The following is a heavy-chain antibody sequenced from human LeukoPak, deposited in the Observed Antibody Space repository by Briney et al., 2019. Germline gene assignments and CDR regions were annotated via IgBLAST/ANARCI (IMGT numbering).Heavy chain of an antibody. V-gene: IGHV3-23*01. J-gene: IGHJ6*03. Sequence: GGSLRLSSAASGFTFSTYAMSWVPQAPGKGLEWFSAISGSGGSTYYADSVKGRFTISRDNSKNTLYLQMNSLRAEDTAVYYCAKAPARYCTNGVCYNDYYMDVWGKGTTVTVSS. CDR1: GFTFSTYA. CDR2: ISGSGGST. CDR3: AKAPARYCTNGVCYNDYYMDV. D-gene: IGHD2-8*01.